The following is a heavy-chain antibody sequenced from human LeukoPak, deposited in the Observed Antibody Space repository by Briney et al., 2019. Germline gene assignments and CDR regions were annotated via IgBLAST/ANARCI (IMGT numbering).Heavy chain of an antibody. CDR1: GYTLTGYY. Sequence: ASVKVSCKASGYTLTGYYMHWVRQAPGQGLEWMGWINPNSGGTNYAQKFQGRVTMTRDTSISTAYMELSRLRSDDTAVYYCATCSSTSCYAFDYWGQGTLVTVSS. D-gene: IGHD2-2*01. V-gene: IGHV1-2*02. CDR2: INPNSGGT. CDR3: ATCSSTSCYAFDY. J-gene: IGHJ4*02.